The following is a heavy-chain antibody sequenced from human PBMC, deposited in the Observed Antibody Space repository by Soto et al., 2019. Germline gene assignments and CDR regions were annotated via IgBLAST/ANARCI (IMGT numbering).Heavy chain of an antibody. D-gene: IGHD2-15*01. J-gene: IGHJ4*02. CDR3: ARVVAATSHYFDY. V-gene: IGHV4-59*01. CDR2: IYYSGST. Sequence: ETLSLTCTVSGGSISTYDWSWIRQSPGKGLEWIGCIYYSGSTNYNPSLKSRVTISVDTSKNQFSLKLSSVTAADTAVYYCARVVAATSHYFDYWGQGALVTVSS. CDR1: GGSISTYD.